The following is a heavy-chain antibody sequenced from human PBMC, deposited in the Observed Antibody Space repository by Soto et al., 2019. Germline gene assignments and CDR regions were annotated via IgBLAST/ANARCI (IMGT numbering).Heavy chain of an antibody. Sequence: QVQLVQSGAEVKKPGSSVKVSCKASVGTFSTHTISCVRQAPGQGLEWMGRSIPLLGLANYEQKFQGRVTITADKSTNTAYMDLSSLRSDDTAVYYCARADPVVVLDHYSYGMDVWGQGTTVTVSS. CDR3: ARADPVVVLDHYSYGMDV. J-gene: IGHJ6*02. CDR1: VGTFSTHT. D-gene: IGHD2-15*01. CDR2: SIPLLGLA. V-gene: IGHV1-69*02.